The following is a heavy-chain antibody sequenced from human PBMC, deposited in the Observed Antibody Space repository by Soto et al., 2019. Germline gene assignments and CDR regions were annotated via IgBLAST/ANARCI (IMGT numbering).Heavy chain of an antibody. V-gene: IGHV2-5*02. D-gene: IGHD3-9*01. CDR2: IYWDDDK. Sequence: SGPTLVNPTQTLTLTCTFSGFSLSTSGVGVGWIRQPPGKALEWLALIYWDDDKRYSPSLKSRLTITKDTSKNQVVLTMTNMDPVDTATYYCARRLPHYDILTGPVRNWFDPWGQGTLVPVAS. J-gene: IGHJ5*02. CDR1: GFSLSTSGVG. CDR3: ARRLPHYDILTGPVRNWFDP.